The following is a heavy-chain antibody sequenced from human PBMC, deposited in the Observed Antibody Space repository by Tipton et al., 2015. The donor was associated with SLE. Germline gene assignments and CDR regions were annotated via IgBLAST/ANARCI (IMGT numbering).Heavy chain of an antibody. CDR2: ITGSGDRT. CDR1: GFTFSNYA. V-gene: IGHV3-23*01. D-gene: IGHD5-18*01. Sequence: SLRLSCAASGFTFSNYAMSWVRQAPGKGLEWISAITGSGDRTYYTDSVKGRFTISRDNSKNSLYLQMNGLRAEDTAVYYCTRDILQGWYYFDYWGQGTLVTVSS. CDR3: TRDILQGWYYFDY. J-gene: IGHJ4*02.